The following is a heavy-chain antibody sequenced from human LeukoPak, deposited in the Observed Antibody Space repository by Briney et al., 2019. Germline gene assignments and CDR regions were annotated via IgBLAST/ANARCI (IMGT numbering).Heavy chain of an antibody. CDR3: ARDGYYDSSGPFDY. Sequence: GSSVKVSRKASGGTFSSYAISWVRQAPGQGLEWMGRIIPILGIANYAQKFQGRVTITADKSTSTAYMELSSLRSEDTAVYYCARDGYYDSSGPFDYWGQGTLVTVSS. CDR1: GGTFSSYA. J-gene: IGHJ4*02. V-gene: IGHV1-69*04. CDR2: IIPILGIA. D-gene: IGHD3-22*01.